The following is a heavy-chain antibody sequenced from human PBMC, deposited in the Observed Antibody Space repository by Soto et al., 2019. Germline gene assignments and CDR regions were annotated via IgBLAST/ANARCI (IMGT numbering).Heavy chain of an antibody. CDR1: GGTFSSYT. V-gene: IGHV1-69*02. D-gene: IGHD3-16*01. CDR2: IIPILGIA. CDR3: ARALTGGVTVDY. Sequence: QVQLVQSGAEVKKPGSSVKVSCKASGGTFSSYTLSWVRQAPGQGLECMGRIIPILGIAKYAQKFQGRVTITADKSTSTAYMELSSLRSDDTAVYYCARALTGGVTVDYWGQGTLVTVSS. J-gene: IGHJ4*02.